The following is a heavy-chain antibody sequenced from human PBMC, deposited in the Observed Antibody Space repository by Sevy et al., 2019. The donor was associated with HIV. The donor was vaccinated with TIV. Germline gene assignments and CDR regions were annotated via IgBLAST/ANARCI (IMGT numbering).Heavy chain of an antibody. Sequence: GGSLRLSCAASGFTFSIYTMSWVRQAPGKGLEWVSTFCFGGSKIYYADSVKGRFTISRDNSRNTVYLQMNCLRADDTAVYYCAREGCTQPHDYWGQGTLVTVSS. CDR1: GFTFSIYT. V-gene: IGHV3-23*01. D-gene: IGHD2-8*01. CDR3: AREGCTQPHDY. CDR2: FCFGGSKI. J-gene: IGHJ4*02.